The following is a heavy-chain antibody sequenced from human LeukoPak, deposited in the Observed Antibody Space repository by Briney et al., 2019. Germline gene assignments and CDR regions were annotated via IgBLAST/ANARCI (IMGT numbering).Heavy chain of an antibody. CDR1: GGSFSGYY. CDR3: ARVGSSGYYFDY. Sequence: SETLSLTCAVYGGSFSGYYWSWIRQPAGKGLEWIGRIYTSGSTNYNPSLKSRVTMSVDTSKNQFSLKLSSVTAADTAVYYCARVGSSGYYFDYWGQGTLVTVSS. J-gene: IGHJ4*02. V-gene: IGHV4-59*10. CDR2: IYTSGST. D-gene: IGHD3-22*01.